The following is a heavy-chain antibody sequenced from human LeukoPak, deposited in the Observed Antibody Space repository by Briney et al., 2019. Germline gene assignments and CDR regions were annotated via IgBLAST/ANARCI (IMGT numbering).Heavy chain of an antibody. CDR1: GGSINGYY. J-gene: IGHJ5*02. Sequence: SETLSLTCTVSGGSINGYYWNWIRQSPGKGLEWIGHIYYSGNTNYNPSLKSRVTISIDTSKNQFSLKLSSVTAADTAVYYCARLAVPAAALKYNWFDPWGQGTLVTVSS. V-gene: IGHV4-59*08. CDR2: IYYSGNT. CDR3: ARLAVPAAALKYNWFDP. D-gene: IGHD2-2*01.